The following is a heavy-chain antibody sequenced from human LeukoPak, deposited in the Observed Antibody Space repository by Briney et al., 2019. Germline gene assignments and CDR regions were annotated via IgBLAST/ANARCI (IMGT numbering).Heavy chain of an antibody. Sequence: GGSLRLSCAASGFTFSSYSMNWVRQAPGKGLEWVSYISSSSSTIYYADSVKGRFTISRDNSKNTLYLQMNSLRAEDTAVYYCAKDPPNDDRDWGQGTLVTVSS. V-gene: IGHV3-48*01. D-gene: IGHD1-14*01. J-gene: IGHJ4*02. CDR1: GFTFSSYS. CDR2: ISSSSSTI. CDR3: AKDPPNDDRD.